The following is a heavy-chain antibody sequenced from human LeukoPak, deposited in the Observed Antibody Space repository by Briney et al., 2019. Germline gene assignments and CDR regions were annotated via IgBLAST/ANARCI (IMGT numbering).Heavy chain of an antibody. CDR1: GFTFSSCS. Sequence: QPGGSLRLSCAVSGFTFSSCSMNWVRQAPGKGLEWVSYISSSSSTIYYADSVKGRFTISRGNAKNSLYLQMNSLRAEGTAVYYCARESGSGNHYFDNWGQGTLVTVSS. V-gene: IGHV3-48*01. D-gene: IGHD3-10*01. CDR2: ISSSSSTI. J-gene: IGHJ4*02. CDR3: ARESGSGNHYFDN.